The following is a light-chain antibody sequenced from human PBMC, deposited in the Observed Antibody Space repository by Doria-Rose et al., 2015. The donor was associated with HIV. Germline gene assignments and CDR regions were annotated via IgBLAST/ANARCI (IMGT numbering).Light chain of an antibody. CDR1: RSISGW. CDR2: RAS. CDR3: QQYKSYSRT. V-gene: IGKV1-5*03. Sequence: DIQVTQSPSTLSASVGDRVTITCRGSRSISGWVAWYQQKPGKAPKLLIYRASSLESGVPSRFSGSGSGTEFTLTISSLQPDDFATYYCQQYKSYSRTFGQGTKVEIK. J-gene: IGKJ1*01.